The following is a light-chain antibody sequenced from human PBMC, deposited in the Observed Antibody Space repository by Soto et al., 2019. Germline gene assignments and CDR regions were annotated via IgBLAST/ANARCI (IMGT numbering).Light chain of an antibody. V-gene: IGKV1-39*01. CDR3: QQSFKTPYT. CDR1: QSSSIY. J-gene: IGKJ2*01. Sequence: DIQMTQSPSSLSASVGDRVTITCRASQSSSIYLNWYQQKQGIAPKLLIYAASSLQSGVTSRFSGSGSGTDFTLTISSLQPEDFATYYCQQSFKTPYTFGQGTKLEIK. CDR2: AAS.